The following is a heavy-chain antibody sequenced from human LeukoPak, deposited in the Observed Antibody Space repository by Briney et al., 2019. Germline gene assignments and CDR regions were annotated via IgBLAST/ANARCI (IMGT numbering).Heavy chain of an antibody. J-gene: IGHJ6*03. CDR1: GYTFTSYD. V-gene: IGHV1-8*01. Sequence: GASVKVSCKASGYTFTSYDINWVRQATGQGLEWMGWMNPNSGNTGYAQKFQGRVTITTDESTSTAYMELSSLRSEDTAVYYCAREEYSSSWYGVNVYYYYMDVWGKGTTVTVSS. D-gene: IGHD6-13*01. CDR2: MNPNSGNT. CDR3: AREEYSSSWYGVNVYYYYMDV.